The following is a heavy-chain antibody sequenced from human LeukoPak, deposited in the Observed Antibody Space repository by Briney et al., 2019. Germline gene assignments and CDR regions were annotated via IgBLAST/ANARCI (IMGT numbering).Heavy chain of an antibody. Sequence: GGSLRLSCAASGFTFSSYSMNWVRQAPGKGLEWVSSISSSSSYIYYADSVKGRFTISRDNAKNSLYLQMNSLRAEDTAVYYCARVGISGYYFDYWGQGTLVTVSS. CDR3: ARVGISGYYFDY. J-gene: IGHJ4*02. CDR1: GFTFSSYS. D-gene: IGHD3-10*01. V-gene: IGHV3-21*01. CDR2: ISSSSSYI.